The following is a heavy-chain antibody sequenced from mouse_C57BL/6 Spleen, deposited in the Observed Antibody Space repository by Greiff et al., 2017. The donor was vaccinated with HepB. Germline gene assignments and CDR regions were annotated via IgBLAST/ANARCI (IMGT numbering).Heavy chain of an antibody. CDR1: GYTFTDYE. J-gene: IGHJ1*03. V-gene: IGHV1-15*01. D-gene: IGHD1-1*01. Sequence: ESGAELVRPGASVTLSCKASGYTFTDYEMHWVKQTPVHGLEWIGAIDPETGGTAYNQKFKGKAILTADKSSSTAYMELRSLTSEDSAVYYCTYITTVVNWYFDVWGTGTTVTVSS. CDR3: TYITTVVNWYFDV. CDR2: IDPETGGT.